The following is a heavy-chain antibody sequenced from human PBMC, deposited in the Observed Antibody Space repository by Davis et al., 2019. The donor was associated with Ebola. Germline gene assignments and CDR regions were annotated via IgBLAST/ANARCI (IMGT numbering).Heavy chain of an antibody. J-gene: IGHJ4*02. CDR3: ARDRLVRGILDK. Sequence: GESLKISCAASGFTVSTNYMSWVRQAPGKGLEWVSIIYSGGSTYYADSVKGRFTISRDNSKNTVFLQMNSLRAEDTAMYYCARDRLVRGILDKWGQGTLVTVSS. CDR2: IYSGGST. V-gene: IGHV3-53*01. CDR1: GFTVSTNY. D-gene: IGHD3-10*01.